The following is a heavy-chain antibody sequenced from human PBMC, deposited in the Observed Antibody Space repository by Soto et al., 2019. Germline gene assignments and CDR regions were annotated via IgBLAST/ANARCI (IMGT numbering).Heavy chain of an antibody. V-gene: IGHV3-30-3*01. CDR3: ARDVPLGH. CDR1: GFTFSGYA. CDR2: ISYDGSLQ. Sequence: QVQLVESGGGVVQPGGSLRVSCAASGFTFSGYAMHWVRQAPGKVLEWVAFISYDGSLQYYADSLEGRFTTSRDNSQNTLYLQMNSLRPEDTAIYYCARDVPLGHWGQGALVTVSS. D-gene: IGHD3-16*01. J-gene: IGHJ4*02.